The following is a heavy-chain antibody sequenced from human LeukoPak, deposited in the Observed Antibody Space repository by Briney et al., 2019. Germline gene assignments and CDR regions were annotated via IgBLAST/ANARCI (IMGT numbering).Heavy chain of an antibody. CDR3: AKDRETYGSGSYYLPDY. CDR1: GFTFSSYG. V-gene: IGHV3-30*18. CDR2: ISYDGSNK. D-gene: IGHD3-10*01. J-gene: IGHJ4*02. Sequence: PGGSLRLSCAASGFTFSSYGMHWARQAPGKGLEWVAVISYDGSNKYYADSVKGRFTISRDNSKNTLYLQMNSLRAEDTAVYYCAKDRETYGSGSYYLPDYWGQGTLVTVSS.